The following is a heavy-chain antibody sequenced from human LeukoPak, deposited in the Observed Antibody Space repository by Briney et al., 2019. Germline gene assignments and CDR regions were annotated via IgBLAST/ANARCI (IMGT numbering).Heavy chain of an antibody. V-gene: IGHV1-46*01. Sequence: ASVKVSCKASGYTFTSYYMHWVRQAPGQGLEWMGIINPSGGSTSYAQKFQGRVTMTRDTSTSTAYMELRSLRSDDTAVYYCARDYCSSTSCYTNWFDPWGQGTLVTVSS. CDR2: INPSGGST. J-gene: IGHJ5*02. CDR1: GYTFTSYY. CDR3: ARDYCSSTSCYTNWFDP. D-gene: IGHD2-2*02.